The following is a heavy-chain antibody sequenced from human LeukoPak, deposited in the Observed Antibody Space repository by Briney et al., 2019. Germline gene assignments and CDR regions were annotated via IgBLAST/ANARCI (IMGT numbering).Heavy chain of an antibody. D-gene: IGHD2/OR15-2a*01. CDR2: ISSSGSYI. CDR1: GFTFSSYS. J-gene: IGHJ4*02. V-gene: IGHV3-21*01. Sequence: PGGSLRLSCAASGFTFSSYSMNWVRQAPGKGLEWVSSISSSGSYIYYADSVKGRFTISRDNAKNSLYLQMNSLRAEDTAVYYCARGLDNRRYYFDFWGQGTLVTVSS. CDR3: ARGLDNRRYYFDF.